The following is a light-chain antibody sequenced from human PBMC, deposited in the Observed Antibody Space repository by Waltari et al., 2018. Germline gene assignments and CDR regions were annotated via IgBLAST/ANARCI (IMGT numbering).Light chain of an antibody. CDR3: QLSYTTPHT. J-gene: IGKJ2*01. V-gene: IGKV1-39*01. CDR2: FGS. CDR1: QDITSY. Sequence: DIQMTQSPSSLSTSVGDRVTIPCRASQDITSYLNWYQQKAGKAPKLLITFGSTLQSGVSSRFSGSGSGTDFTLTITNVRPEDSAYYYCQLSYTTPHTFGQGTKVEIK.